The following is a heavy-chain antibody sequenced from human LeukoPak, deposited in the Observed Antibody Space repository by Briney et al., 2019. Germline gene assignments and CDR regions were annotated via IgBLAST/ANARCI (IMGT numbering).Heavy chain of an antibody. D-gene: IGHD3-16*01. CDR1: GFTFSNAW. CDR2: IKSKTDGGTT. CDR3: GKESLIITLDAFAI. V-gene: IGHV3-15*01. Sequence: GGSLRLSCAASGFTFSNAWMSWVRQAPGKGLEWVGRIKSKTDGGTTDYAAPVKGRFTISRDDSKNTLYLQMNSLRAEDTAVYYCGKESLIITLDAFAIWGQGTMVTVSS. J-gene: IGHJ3*02.